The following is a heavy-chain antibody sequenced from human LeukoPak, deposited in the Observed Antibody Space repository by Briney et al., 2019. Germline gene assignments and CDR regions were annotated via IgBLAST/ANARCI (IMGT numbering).Heavy chain of an antibody. CDR2: VNHSGST. CDR3: ARESVYSGWFDQ. Sequence: SETLSLTCAVYGGSFSGYFWSWIRQPPGKGLEWIGEVNHSGSTNYNPSLKSRVTISVDTSKNQFSLKLSSVTAADTAVYYCARESVYSGWFDQWGQGTLVTVSS. J-gene: IGHJ5*02. CDR1: GGSFSGYF. V-gene: IGHV4-34*01. D-gene: IGHD1-26*01.